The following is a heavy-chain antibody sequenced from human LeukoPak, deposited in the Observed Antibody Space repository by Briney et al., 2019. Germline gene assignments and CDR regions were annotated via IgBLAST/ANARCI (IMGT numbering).Heavy chain of an antibody. Sequence: PSETLSLTCTVSGGSISSSSYYWGWIRQPPGKGLEWIGSIYYSGSTYYNPSLKSRVTISVDTSKNQFSLKLSSVTAADTAVYYCARRPRRGDYGDYGTWDYWGQGTLVTVSS. CDR1: GGSISSSSYY. CDR3: ARRPRRGDYGDYGTWDY. J-gene: IGHJ4*02. V-gene: IGHV4-39*01. D-gene: IGHD4-17*01. CDR2: IYYSGST.